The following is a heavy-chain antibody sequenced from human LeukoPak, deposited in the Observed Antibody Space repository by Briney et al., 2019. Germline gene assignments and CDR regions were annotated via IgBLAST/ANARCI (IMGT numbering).Heavy chain of an antibody. Sequence: PGGSLSLSCAASGFTFNIYWMSWVRQAPGKGLEWVSFMYSDVNTYYADSVKGRFTISTDNSENKLYLQMNSLRAEDTAVYYCARGVLGLKPLDYWGQGTLVTVSS. V-gene: IGHV3-53*01. CDR1: GFTFNIYW. D-gene: IGHD1-26*01. J-gene: IGHJ4*02. CDR2: MYSDVNT. CDR3: ARGVLGLKPLDY.